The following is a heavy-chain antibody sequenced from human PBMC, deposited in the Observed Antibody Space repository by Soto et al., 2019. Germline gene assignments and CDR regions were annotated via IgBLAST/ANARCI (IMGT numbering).Heavy chain of an antibody. Sequence: PGGSLRLSCAASGFTFSSYWMSWVRQAPGKGLEWVANIKQDGSEKYYVDSVKGRFTISRDNAKNSLYLQMNSLRAEDTAVYYCARVKRVFGVVIRSSSGYGMDVWGQGTTVTVSS. CDR1: GFTFSSYW. CDR3: ARVKRVFGVVIRSSSGYGMDV. CDR2: IKQDGSEK. V-gene: IGHV3-7*01. D-gene: IGHD3-3*01. J-gene: IGHJ6*02.